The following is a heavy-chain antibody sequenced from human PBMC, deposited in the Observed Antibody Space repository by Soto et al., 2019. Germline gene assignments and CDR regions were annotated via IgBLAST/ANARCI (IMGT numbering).Heavy chain of an antibody. CDR3: ATGDCSHTSCYLIDYSYAMDV. D-gene: IGHD2-2*01. Sequence: EVQLVESGGGLVKPGESLRLACVASGLTFTSYSMNWVRQAPGRGVEWIAYIPSSGAYIYYADSVKGRFTITKDNAKSSLYLQMNRLRAEDTALYYCATGDCSHTSCYLIDYSYAMDVWGQGTRVAVSS. CDR2: IPSSGAYI. V-gene: IGHV3-21*06. CDR1: GLTFTSYS. J-gene: IGHJ6*02.